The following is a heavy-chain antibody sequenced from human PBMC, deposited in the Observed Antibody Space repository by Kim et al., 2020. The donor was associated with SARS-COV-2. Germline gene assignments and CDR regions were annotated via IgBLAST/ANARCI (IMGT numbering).Heavy chain of an antibody. J-gene: IGHJ6*02. CDR1: GGSISSGNYH. CDR3: AGVGTKLINYYNGMEV. CDR2: IYTNGRT. V-gene: IGHV4-61*02. D-gene: IGHD1-1*01. Sequence: SETLSLTCTVSGGSISSGNYHWSWIRQPAGKGLEWIGRIYTNGRTNYNPSLKSRVTISVDTSKNQFSLMLSSVTAADTAVYYCAGVGTKLINYYNGMEVWGQGTTVTASS.